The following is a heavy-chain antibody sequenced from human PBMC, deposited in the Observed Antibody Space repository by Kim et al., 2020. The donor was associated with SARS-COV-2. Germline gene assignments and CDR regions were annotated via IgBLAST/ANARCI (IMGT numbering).Heavy chain of an antibody. V-gene: IGHV4-39*01. CDR1: GGSISSSSYY. D-gene: IGHD3-9*01. CDR3: ALRYGDYFDY. CDR2: IYYSGST. J-gene: IGHJ4*02. Sequence: SETLSLTCTVSGGSISSSSYYWGWIRQPPGKGLEWIGSIYYSGSTYYNPSLKSRVTISVDTSKNQFSLKLSSVTAADTAVYYCALRYGDYFDYWGQGTLVTVSS.